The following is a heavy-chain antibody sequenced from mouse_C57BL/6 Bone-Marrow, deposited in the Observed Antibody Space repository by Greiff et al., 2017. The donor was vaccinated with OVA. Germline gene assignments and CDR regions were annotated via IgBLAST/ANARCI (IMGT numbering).Heavy chain of an antibody. J-gene: IGHJ4*01. Sequence: VQLQQPGAELVKPGASVKMSCKASGYTFTSYWITWVKQRPGQGLEWIGDIYPGSGSTNYNEKFKSKATLTVDTSSSTAYMQLSSLTSEDSAVYYCALYYYGSSYGYYAMDYWGQGTSVTVSS. CDR3: ALYYYGSSYGYYAMDY. D-gene: IGHD1-1*01. CDR1: GYTFTSYW. CDR2: IYPGSGST. V-gene: IGHV1-55*01.